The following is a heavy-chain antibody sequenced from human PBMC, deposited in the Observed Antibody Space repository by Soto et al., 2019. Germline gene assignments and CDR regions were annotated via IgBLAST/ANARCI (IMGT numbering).Heavy chain of an antibody. CDR1: GASLTSGIYS. V-gene: IGHV4-30-2*01. Sequence: QLQLQESGSGLVKPSQTLSLTCSVSGASLTSGIYSWSWVRQAPGKGLEWIGNIHVSGCTSFNPSLKGRVSRSVGTYSNQFSLNLKAVSAADTSVYYGARGGALRPSGHVPLDPWGRGSLDKVSS. D-gene: IGHD3-3*01. CDR3: ARGGALRPSGHVPLDP. CDR2: IHVSGCT. J-gene: IGHJ5*02.